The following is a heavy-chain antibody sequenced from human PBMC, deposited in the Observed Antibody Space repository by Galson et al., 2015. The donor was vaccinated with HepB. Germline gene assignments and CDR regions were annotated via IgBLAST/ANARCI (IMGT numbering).Heavy chain of an antibody. CDR3: ARDGVSGGWYADY. D-gene: IGHD6-19*01. Sequence: SLRLSCAASGFTFSSYAMHWVRQAPGEGLEWVALISFDGSNKYYADSVKGRFTISRDNSKNTLYLQMNSLRADDTAVYYCARDGVSGGWYADYWGQGTLVTVSS. V-gene: IGHV3-30-3*01. CDR2: ISFDGSNK. CDR1: GFTFSSYA. J-gene: IGHJ4*02.